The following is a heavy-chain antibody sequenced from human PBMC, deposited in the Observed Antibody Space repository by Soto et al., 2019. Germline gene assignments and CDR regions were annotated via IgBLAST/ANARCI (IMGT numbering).Heavy chain of an antibody. J-gene: IGHJ4*02. CDR2: IKQDGSEK. D-gene: IGHD3-9*01. Sequence: GGSLRLSCAASGFTFSSYWMSWVRQAPGKGLEWVANIKQDGSEKYYVDSVKGRFTISRDNAKNSLYLQMNSLRAEDTAVYYCARGAENDILTGYCDYWGQGTLVTVSS. CDR3: ARGAENDILTGYCDY. CDR1: GFTFSSYW. V-gene: IGHV3-7*05.